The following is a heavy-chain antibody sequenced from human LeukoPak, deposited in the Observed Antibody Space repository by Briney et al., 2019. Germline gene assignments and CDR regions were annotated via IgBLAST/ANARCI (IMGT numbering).Heavy chain of an antibody. J-gene: IGHJ4*02. V-gene: IGHV3-23*01. D-gene: IGHD5-24*01. CDR2: ISAGGDST. CDR3: ARWVYYYDF. CDR1: GFTFSTYA. Sequence: GGSLRLPCSASGFTFSTYAINWVRQAPGKGLEWVSAISAGGDSTLYADSVKGRFTTSRDNSRNTLYLQMSNLRVEDTALYYCARWVYYYDFWGQGTLLTVSS.